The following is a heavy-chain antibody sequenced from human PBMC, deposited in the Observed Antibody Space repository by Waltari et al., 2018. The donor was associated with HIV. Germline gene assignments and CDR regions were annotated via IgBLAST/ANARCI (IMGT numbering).Heavy chain of an antibody. V-gene: IGHV4-39*01. CDR3: ARGGVVRIAVAGVNWFDP. D-gene: IGHD6-19*01. CDR1: GGSISSSSYY. Sequence: QLQLQESGPGLVKPSETLSLTCTVSGGSISSSSYYWGWIRQPPGKGLEWIGSIYYSGSTYYNPSLKSRVTISVDTSKNQFSLKLSSVTAADTAVYYCARGGVVRIAVAGVNWFDPWGQGTLVTVSS. J-gene: IGHJ5*02. CDR2: IYYSGST.